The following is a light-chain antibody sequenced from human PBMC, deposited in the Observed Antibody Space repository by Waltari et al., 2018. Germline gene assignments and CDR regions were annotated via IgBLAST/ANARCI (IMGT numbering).Light chain of an antibody. J-gene: IGLJ2*01. CDR3: QSYDSDEGVV. CDR2: EDN. Sequence: NSLLTQPHSVSESPGKTVTISCTRTSDSIASNYVQWYQQRPGSAPTTVIFEDNQRPSGVPARFSASIDTSSNSASLTISGLKTEDEALYYCQSYDSDEGVVFGGGTKLTVL. V-gene: IGLV6-57*03. CDR1: SDSIASNY.